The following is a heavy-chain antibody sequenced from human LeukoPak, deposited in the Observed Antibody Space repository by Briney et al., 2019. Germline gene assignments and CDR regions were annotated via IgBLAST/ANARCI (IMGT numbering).Heavy chain of an antibody. D-gene: IGHD2-21*02. CDR1: GGTFSSYA. Sequence: SVKVSCKASGGTFSSYAISWVRQAPGQGLEWMGRIIPILGIANYAQKFQGRVTITADESTSTAYMELSSLRSEDTAVYYCASPGGAYCGGDCYFPGAFDIWGQGTMVTVSS. J-gene: IGHJ3*02. V-gene: IGHV1-69*04. CDR3: ASPGGAYCGGDCYFPGAFDI. CDR2: IIPILGIA.